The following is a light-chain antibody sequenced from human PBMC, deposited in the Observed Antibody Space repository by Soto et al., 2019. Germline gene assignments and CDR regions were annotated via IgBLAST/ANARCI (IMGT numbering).Light chain of an antibody. J-gene: IGKJ1*01. CDR3: QQYGSSSWT. CDR2: AAS. Sequence: EIVLMQSPGTLSSSPGERATLSCRASQSVSSTYLAWYQQKPGQAPRLLISAASNRATGIPDRFSGSGSGTDFALTISRLEPEDFAGYYCQQYGSSSWTFGQGTRVEI. V-gene: IGKV3-20*01. CDR1: QSVSSTY.